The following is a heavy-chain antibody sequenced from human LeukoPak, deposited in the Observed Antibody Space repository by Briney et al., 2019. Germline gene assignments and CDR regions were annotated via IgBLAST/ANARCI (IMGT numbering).Heavy chain of an antibody. D-gene: IGHD1-26*01. V-gene: IGHV4-34*03. CDR2: IHHTGST. CDR3: ANGYYTIEY. CDR1: GDSITGHY. Sequence: PSETLSLTCSVSGDSITGHYWGWIRQPPGKGLEWIGEIHHTGSTNYNPSLKSRVTISVDKSKNQFSLNFNSMSAADSAVYYAANGYYTIEYWGQGTLVTVSS. J-gene: IGHJ4*02.